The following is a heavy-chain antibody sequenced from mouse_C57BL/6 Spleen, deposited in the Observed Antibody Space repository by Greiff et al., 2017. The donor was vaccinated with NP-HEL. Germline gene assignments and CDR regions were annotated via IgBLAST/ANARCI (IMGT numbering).Heavy chain of an antibody. Sequence: VQLQQPGAELVMPGASVKLSCKASGYTFTSYWMHWVKQRPGQGLEWIGEIDPSDSYTNYNQKFKGKSTLTVDKSSSTAYMQLSSLTSEDSAVYYCARKIYDGYYVNAMDYWGQGTSVTVSS. V-gene: IGHV1-69*01. CDR1: GYTFTSYW. J-gene: IGHJ4*01. D-gene: IGHD2-3*01. CDR2: IDPSDSYT. CDR3: ARKIYDGYYVNAMDY.